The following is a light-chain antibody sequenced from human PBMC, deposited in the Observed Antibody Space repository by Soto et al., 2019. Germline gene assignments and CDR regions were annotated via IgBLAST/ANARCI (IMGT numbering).Light chain of an antibody. V-gene: IGLV1-40*01. J-gene: IGLJ1*01. CDR3: QSYDSSLSGFSV. Sequence: QSVLTQPPSVSGAPGQRVTISCTGSSSNIGAHYDVHWYQQLPGTAPKLLIYGNTNRPSGVPDRFSGSKSGTSASLAITGLQAEDEADYYCQSYDSSLSGFSVFGTGTK. CDR2: GNT. CDR1: SSNIGAHYD.